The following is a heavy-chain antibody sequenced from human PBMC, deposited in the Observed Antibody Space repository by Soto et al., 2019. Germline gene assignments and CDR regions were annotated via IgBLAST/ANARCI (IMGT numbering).Heavy chain of an antibody. CDR2: IHQDGNEK. V-gene: IGHV3-7*01. J-gene: IGHJ6*02. CDR1: RFTFSTYW. Sequence: EVQLVESGGGLVRPGGSLRLSCAASRFTFSTYWMTWVRQTPGKGLEWVANIHQDGNEKYYMDSVKGRFTISRDNAKNSLYLQMTSLRAEDTAVYYCAGGNALDVWGQGTTVTVSS. CDR3: AGGNALDV.